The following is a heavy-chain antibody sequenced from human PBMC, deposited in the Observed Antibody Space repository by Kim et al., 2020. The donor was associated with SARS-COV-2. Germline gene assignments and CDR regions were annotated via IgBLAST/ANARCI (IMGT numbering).Heavy chain of an antibody. V-gene: IGHV4-34*01. CDR1: GGSFSGYY. J-gene: IGHJ4*02. CDR2: INHSGST. CDR3: ARGVGATTEHIDY. D-gene: IGHD1-26*01. Sequence: SETLSLTCAVYGGSFSGYYWSWIRQPPGKGLEWIGEINHSGSTNYNPSLKSRVTISVDTSKNQFSLKLSSVTAADTAVYYCARGVGATTEHIDYWGQGTLVTVSS.